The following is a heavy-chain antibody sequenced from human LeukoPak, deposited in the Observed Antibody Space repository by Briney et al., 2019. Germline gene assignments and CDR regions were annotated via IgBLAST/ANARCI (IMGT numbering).Heavy chain of an antibody. Sequence: SVKVSCKASGGTFSSYAISWVRQAPGQGLEWMGGIIPIFGTANYAQKFQGRVTITADKSTSTAYMELSSLRSEDTAVYYCARAPFSSSPLLYYYYYMDVWGKGTTVTVSS. CDR3: ARAPFSSSPLLYYYYYMDV. J-gene: IGHJ6*03. D-gene: IGHD6-6*01. V-gene: IGHV1-69*06. CDR2: IIPIFGTA. CDR1: GGTFSSYA.